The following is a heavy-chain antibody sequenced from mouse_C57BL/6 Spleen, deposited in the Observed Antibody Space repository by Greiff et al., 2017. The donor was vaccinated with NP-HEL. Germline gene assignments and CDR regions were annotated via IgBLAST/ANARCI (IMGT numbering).Heavy chain of an antibody. CDR2: IDPSDSYT. Sequence: VQLQQPGAELVRPGTSVKLSCKASGYTFTSYWMHWVKQRPGQGLEWIGVIDPSDSYTNYNQKFKGKATLTVDTSSSTAYMQLSSLTSEDSAVYYCAREGYGNSDYWGQGTTLTVSS. CDR1: GYTFTSYW. J-gene: IGHJ2*01. D-gene: IGHD2-10*02. V-gene: IGHV1-59*01. CDR3: AREGYGNSDY.